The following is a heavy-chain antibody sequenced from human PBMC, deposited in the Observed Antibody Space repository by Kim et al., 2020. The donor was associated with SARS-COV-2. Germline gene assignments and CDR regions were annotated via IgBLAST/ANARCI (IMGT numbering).Heavy chain of an antibody. CDR2: VSSSGDVR. Sequence: RGSLRLSCAASGFTFSIYAMSWVRQIPGKGLEWVSSVSSSGDVRTYADSVKGRFTISRDNSKNTLYLQTDSLRVEDTAIYYCAKHLGSIGAYGSGTPDYWGQGILVTVSS. V-gene: IGHV3-23*01. D-gene: IGHD3-10*01. CDR1: GFTFSIYA. CDR3: AKHLGSIGAYGSGTPDY. J-gene: IGHJ4*02.